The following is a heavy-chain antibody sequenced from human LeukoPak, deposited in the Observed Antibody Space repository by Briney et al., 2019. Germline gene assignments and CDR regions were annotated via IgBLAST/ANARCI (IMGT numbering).Heavy chain of an antibody. V-gene: IGHV4-38-2*01. CDR1: GYSISSGYY. CDR2: IYHSGST. D-gene: IGHD3-16*02. Sequence: PSETLSLTCAVSGYSISSGYYWGWIRQPPGKGLEWIGSIYHSGSTYYNPSLKSRVTISVDTSKNQFSLKLSSVTAADTAVYYCARSLVGELSFQFDYWGQGTLVTVSS. CDR3: ARSLVGELSFQFDY. J-gene: IGHJ4*02.